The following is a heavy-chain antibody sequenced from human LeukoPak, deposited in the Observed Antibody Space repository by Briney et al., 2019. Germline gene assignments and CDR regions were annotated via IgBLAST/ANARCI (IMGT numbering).Heavy chain of an antibody. J-gene: IGHJ6*04. Sequence: SETLSLPCAVYGGSFSGYYWSWIRQPPGKGLEWIGEINHSGSTNYNPSLKSRVTISVDTSKNQFSLKLSSVTAADTAVYYCARGYCSSTSCYYYYGMDVWGKGTTVTVSS. CDR2: INHSGST. V-gene: IGHV4-34*01. CDR1: GGSFSGYY. D-gene: IGHD2-2*01. CDR3: ARGYCSSTSCYYYYGMDV.